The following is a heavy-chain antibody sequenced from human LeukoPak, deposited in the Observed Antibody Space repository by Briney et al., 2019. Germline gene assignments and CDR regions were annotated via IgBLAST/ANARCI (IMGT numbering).Heavy chain of an antibody. Sequence: GGSLRLSCAASGFTFDEYGMSWVRQGSGKGLEWVSGINWNGGSIVYADSVKGRFTISRDNAKNSLYLQMNSLRAEDTAVYYCAKGVVGATSPFDIWGQGTMVTVSS. J-gene: IGHJ3*02. D-gene: IGHD1-26*01. CDR1: GFTFDEYG. CDR2: INWNGGSI. V-gene: IGHV3-20*04. CDR3: AKGVVGATSPFDI.